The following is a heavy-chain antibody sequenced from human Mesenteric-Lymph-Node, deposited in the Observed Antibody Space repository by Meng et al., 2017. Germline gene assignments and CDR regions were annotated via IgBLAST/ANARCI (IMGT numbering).Heavy chain of an antibody. CDR1: GGSISSGTYY. Sequence: QVRRQESGPGLVKPSQTLSLTCTVSGGSISSGTYYWGWIRQLPGKGLEWIAYIHYSGSTYYSPSLKSRVTISVDTSKNQLSLKLSSMTAADTAVYYCARYVFDSSSLYSNWFDPWGQGTLVTVSS. J-gene: IGHJ5*02. CDR2: IHYSGST. D-gene: IGHD3-22*01. V-gene: IGHV4-31*04. CDR3: ARYVFDSSSLYSNWFDP.